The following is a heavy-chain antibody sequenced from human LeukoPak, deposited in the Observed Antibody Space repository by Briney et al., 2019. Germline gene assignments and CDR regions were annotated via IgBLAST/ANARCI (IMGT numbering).Heavy chain of an antibody. CDR1: GFTFSSYS. Sequence: GGSLRLSCAASGFTFSSYSMNWVRQTPGKGLEWVSSISSSSSSIYYADSVKGRFTISGDNAKNSLYVQMNSLRAEDTAVYYCAKSYYYDSSGPSPHDYWGQGTLVTVSS. CDR2: ISSSSSSI. J-gene: IGHJ4*02. CDR3: AKSYYYDSSGPSPHDY. D-gene: IGHD3-22*01. V-gene: IGHV3-21*04.